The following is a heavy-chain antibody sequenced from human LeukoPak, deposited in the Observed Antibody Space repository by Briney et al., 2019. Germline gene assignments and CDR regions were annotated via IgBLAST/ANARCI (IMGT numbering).Heavy chain of an antibody. CDR1: GGSISSYY. CDR3: ARGQAAGIAAAAHWFDP. CDR2: IYYSGST. V-gene: IGHV4-59*08. D-gene: IGHD6-13*01. J-gene: IGHJ5*02. Sequence: SETLSLTCTVSGGSISSYYWSWIRQPPGKGLEWIGYIYYSGSTNYNPSLKSRVTISVDTSKNQFSLKLSSVTAADTAVYYCARGQAAGIAAAAHWFDPWGQGTLVTVSS.